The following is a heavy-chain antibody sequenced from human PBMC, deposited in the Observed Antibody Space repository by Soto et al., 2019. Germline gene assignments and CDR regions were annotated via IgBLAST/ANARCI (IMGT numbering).Heavy chain of an antibody. D-gene: IGHD3-3*01. J-gene: IGHJ6*02. CDR2: IYYSGST. CDR1: GYSISSSNW. CDR3: ARVYYDFGSGYYYYYYYGMDV. V-gene: IGHV4-28*03. Sequence: QVQLQESGPGLVKPSDTLSLTCAVSGYSISSSNWWGWIRQPPGKGLEWIGYIYYSGSTYYNPSLKSRVTMSVDTSKNQFSRKLSSVTAVDTAVYYCARVYYDFGSGYYYYYYYGMDVWGQGTTVTVSS.